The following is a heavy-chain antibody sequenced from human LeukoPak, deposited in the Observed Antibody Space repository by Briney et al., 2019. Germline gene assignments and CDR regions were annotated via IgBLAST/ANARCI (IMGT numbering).Heavy chain of an antibody. CDR2: IYWDDDK. CDR3: AHRGREVAGRLSTFDF. V-gene: IGHV2-5*02. Sequence: SGPTLSHPTQSLTLTCTFSGFSLSTDRVGVGWIRQPPGKALEWLTVIYWDDDKRYSPSLKSRLTITTDTSKNQVVPTLTNMDPVDIATYYCAHRGREVAGRLSTFDFWVPGTMVTVSS. CDR1: GFSLSTDRVG. J-gene: IGHJ3*01. D-gene: IGHD6-19*01.